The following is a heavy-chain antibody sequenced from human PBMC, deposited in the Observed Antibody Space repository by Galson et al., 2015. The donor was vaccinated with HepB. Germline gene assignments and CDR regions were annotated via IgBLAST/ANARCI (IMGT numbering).Heavy chain of an antibody. CDR3: ARAAMTVVVRGLNAFDS. CDR1: GFTLSSFE. V-gene: IGHV3-48*03. J-gene: IGHJ3*02. D-gene: IGHD3-22*01. Sequence: SLRLSCAASGFTLSSFEMSWVRQAPGRGLEGVSYISDSGSTIYYAESVKGRFTMSRDNAKNSLYLKMNNLRDEDTAVYYCARAAMTVVVRGLNAFDSWGQGTVVTVSS. CDR2: ISDSGSTI.